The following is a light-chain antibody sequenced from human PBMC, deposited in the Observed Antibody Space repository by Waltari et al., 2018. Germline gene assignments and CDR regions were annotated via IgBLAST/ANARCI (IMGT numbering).Light chain of an antibody. CDR1: SNDVGTYNR. CDR2: EAS. V-gene: IGLV2-23*01. J-gene: IGLJ1*01. CDR3: CSYAGSSHYL. Sequence: QSALTQPASMSGSPGQSIAISCTGTSNDVGTYNRVSWYQHHPGKAPKLMLYEASERPYGVSDRFAGSKSGNTASLTISGLQAEDAADYYCCSYAGSSHYLFGTGTRVTVL.